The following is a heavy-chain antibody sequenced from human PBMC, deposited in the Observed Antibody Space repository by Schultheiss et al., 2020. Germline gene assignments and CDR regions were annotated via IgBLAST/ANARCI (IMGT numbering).Heavy chain of an antibody. V-gene: IGHV4-39*07. CDR1: GGSISSSSYY. D-gene: IGHD2-15*01. J-gene: IGHJ4*02. Sequence: SETLSLTCTVSGGSISSSSYYWGWIRQPPGKGLEWIGEINHSGSTNYNPSLKSRVTISVDTSKNQFSLKLSSETAADTAVYYCARDKEVVVVAQYYFDYWGQGTLVNGYS. CDR2: INHSGST. CDR3: ARDKEVVVVAQYYFDY.